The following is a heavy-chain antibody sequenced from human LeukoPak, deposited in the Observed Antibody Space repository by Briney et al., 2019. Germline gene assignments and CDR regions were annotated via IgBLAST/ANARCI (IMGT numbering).Heavy chain of an antibody. V-gene: IGHV4-39*01. CDR1: CGSISSSSYY. Sequence: PSETLSLTCTVSCGSISSSSYYWGWIRQPPGKGLEWIGSIYYSGDTYYNPSLKSRRVTISVDTSKNQFSLRLSSVTAADTAVYYCARHQWHYYYYMGVWGKGSTVTVSS. CDR2: IYYSGDT. D-gene: IGHD6-19*01. J-gene: IGHJ6*03. CDR3: ARHQWHYYYYMGV.